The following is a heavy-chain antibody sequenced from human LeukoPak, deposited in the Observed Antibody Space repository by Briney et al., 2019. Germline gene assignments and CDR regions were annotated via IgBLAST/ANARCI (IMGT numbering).Heavy chain of an antibody. CDR3: ARDDWGLTYFDAFDI. CDR1: GGSISNYY. D-gene: IGHD3-9*01. Sequence: SETLSLTCTVSGGSISNYYWSWIRQPPGKGLEWIGYIYYSGSTNYNPSLKSRVTISVDTSKNQFSLKLSSVTAADTAVYYCARDDWGLTYFDAFDIWGQGTMVTVSS. CDR2: IYYSGST. V-gene: IGHV4-59*01. J-gene: IGHJ3*02.